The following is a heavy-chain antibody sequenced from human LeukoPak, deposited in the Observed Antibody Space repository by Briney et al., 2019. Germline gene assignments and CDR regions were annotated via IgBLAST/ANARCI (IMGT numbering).Heavy chain of an antibody. V-gene: IGHV1-2*02. CDR1: GYTFTGYY. J-gene: IGHJ6*03. Sequence: ASVKVSCKASGYTFTGYYMHWVRQAPGQGLEWMGWINPNSGGTNYAQKFQGRVTMTRDTSISTAYMELSRLRSDDTAVYYCARDGGLEKLGFYYYYYMDVWGKGTTVTISS. CDR3: ARDGGLEKLGFYYYYYMDV. CDR2: INPNSGGT. D-gene: IGHD3-16*01.